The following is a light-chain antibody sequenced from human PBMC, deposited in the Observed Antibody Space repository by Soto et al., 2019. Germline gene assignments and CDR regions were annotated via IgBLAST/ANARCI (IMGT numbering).Light chain of an antibody. V-gene: IGKV1-6*01. Sequence: AIQVTQSPSSLSASVGDRVAITCRTSQGIRSALGWYQQKPGKVPKLLIYAASTLQSGVPSRFSGSGSGTDFTLAISSLQPDDFATYYCQQYGRFLTFGQGTKVDIK. CDR2: AAS. CDR1: QGIRSA. J-gene: IGKJ2*01. CDR3: QQYGRFLT.